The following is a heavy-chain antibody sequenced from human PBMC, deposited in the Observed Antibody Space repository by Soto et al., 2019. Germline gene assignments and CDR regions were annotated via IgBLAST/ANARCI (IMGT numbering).Heavy chain of an antibody. CDR1: GFTFDDYA. CDR3: AKDTGAGVAAAGTYYYGMDV. V-gene: IGHV3-9*01. CDR2: ISWNSGSI. D-gene: IGHD6-13*01. J-gene: IGHJ6*02. Sequence: VQLVESGGGLVQPGRSLRLSCAASGFTFDDYAMHWVRQAPGKGLEWVSGISWNSGSIGYADSVKGRFTISRDNAKNSLYLQMNSLRAEDTALYDCAKDTGAGVAAAGTYYYGMDVWGQGTTVTVSS.